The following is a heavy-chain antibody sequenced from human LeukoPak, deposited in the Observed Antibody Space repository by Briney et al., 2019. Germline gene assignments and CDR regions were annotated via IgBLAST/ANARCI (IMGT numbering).Heavy chain of an antibody. D-gene: IGHD3-10*02. CDR2: ISSSGSTI. Sequence: GGSLRLSCAASGFTFSSYEMNWVRQAPGKGLEWVSYISSSGSTIYYADSVKGRFTISRDNAKNSLYMQMNSLRAEDTAVYYCAGLGITMIGGVWGKGTTVTISS. J-gene: IGHJ6*04. V-gene: IGHV3-48*03. CDR3: AGLGITMIGGV. CDR1: GFTFSSYE.